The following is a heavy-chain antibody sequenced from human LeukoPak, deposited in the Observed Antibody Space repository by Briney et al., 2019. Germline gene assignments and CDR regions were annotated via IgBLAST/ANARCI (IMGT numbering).Heavy chain of an antibody. CDR2: IFSNGGT. CDR3: ARAERDYFGSGPFDL. Sequence: PSETLSLTCTVSGGSISSSSYYWGWIRQPPGKGLEWLGYIFSNGGTYYNPSLESRLSISGDSSKTQFSLRLTSVTAADTAVYYCARAERDYFGSGPFDLWGQGTLVTVSS. CDR1: GGSISSSSYY. V-gene: IGHV4-31*03. J-gene: IGHJ4*02. D-gene: IGHD3-10*01.